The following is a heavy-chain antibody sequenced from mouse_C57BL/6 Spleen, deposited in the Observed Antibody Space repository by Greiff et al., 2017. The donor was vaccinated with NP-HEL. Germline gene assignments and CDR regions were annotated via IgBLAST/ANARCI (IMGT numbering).Heavy chain of an antibody. V-gene: IGHV1-80*01. CDR2: IYPGDGDT. J-gene: IGHJ3*01. D-gene: IGHD2-4*01. CDR1: GYAFSSYW. Sequence: VQLVESGAELVKPGASVKISCKASGYAFSSYWMNWVKQRPGKGLEWIGQIYPGDGDTNYNGKFKGKATLTADKSSSTAYMQLSSLTSEDSAVYFCAREGGIYYDYGRGFAYWGQGTLVTVSA. CDR3: AREGGIYYDYGRGFAY.